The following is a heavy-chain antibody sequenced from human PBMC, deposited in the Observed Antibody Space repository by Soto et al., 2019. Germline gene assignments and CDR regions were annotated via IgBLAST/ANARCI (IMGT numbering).Heavy chain of an antibody. CDR2: IYPGDSDT. D-gene: IGHD6-6*01. CDR1: GYSFTSYW. J-gene: IGHJ6*02. Sequence: GESLKISCKGSGYSFTSYWIGWVRQMPGKGLEWMGIIYPGDSDTRYSPSFQGQVTISADKSISTAYLQWSSLKASDTAMYYCARPIAARQGKKTVYYYYGMDVSGQGTTVTVSS. V-gene: IGHV5-51*01. CDR3: ARPIAARQGKKTVYYYYGMDV.